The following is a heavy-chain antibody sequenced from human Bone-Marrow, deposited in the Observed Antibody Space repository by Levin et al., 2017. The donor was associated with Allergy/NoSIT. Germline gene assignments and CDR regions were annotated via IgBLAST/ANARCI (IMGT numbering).Heavy chain of an antibody. CDR2: ISPYNDKT. D-gene: IGHD5-24*01. CDR3: VREKLSGESGYNFGYDY. J-gene: IGHJ4*02. CDR1: GYRFVNYG. Sequence: GESLKISCKTSGYRFVNYGISWVRQAPGQGLEWMGRISPYNDKTFFVERFQARVTVTADTSTSTASMEIRSLRHDDTAIYFCVREKLSGESGYNFGYDYWGQGTLVTVST. V-gene: IGHV1-18*01.